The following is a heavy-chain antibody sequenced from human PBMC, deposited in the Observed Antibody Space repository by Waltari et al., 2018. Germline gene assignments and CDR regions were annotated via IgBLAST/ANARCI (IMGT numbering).Heavy chain of an antibody. V-gene: IGHV3-30-3*01. CDR1: GFIFSSYA. CDR2: ISYDGSNK. Sequence: QVQLVESGGGVVQPGRSLRLSCAASGFIFSSYAMHWVRQAPGKGLEWVAVISYDGSNKYYADSVKGRFTISRDNSKNTLYLQMNSLRAEDTAVYYCASQIAAAGLGGQGTLVTVSS. J-gene: IGHJ4*02. CDR3: ASQIAAAGL. D-gene: IGHD6-13*01.